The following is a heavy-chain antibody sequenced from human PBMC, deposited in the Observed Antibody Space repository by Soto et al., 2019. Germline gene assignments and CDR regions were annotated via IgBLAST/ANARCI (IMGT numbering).Heavy chain of an antibody. Sequence: SQTLSLTCAISGDSVSSNTASWNWIRQSPSRGLEWLGRTYFRSKWYNDYAVSVKSRIIINPDTSNNQFSLQLNSVTPEDTAVYFCAKGDNIVPTTGYAFDPWGQGSMGTAPQ. J-gene: IGHJ5*02. D-gene: IGHD5-12*01. CDR1: GDSVSSNTAS. CDR3: AKGDNIVPTTGYAFDP. CDR2: TYFRSKWYN. V-gene: IGHV6-1*01.